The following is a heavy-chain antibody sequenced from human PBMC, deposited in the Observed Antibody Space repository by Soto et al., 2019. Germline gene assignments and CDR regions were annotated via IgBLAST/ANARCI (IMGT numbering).Heavy chain of an antibody. CDR1: GYSFTNYG. Sequence: GASVKVSCQASGYSFTNYGITWVRQAPGQGCEWMGWISAYNGDTNYAQKLQGRVTTTTDASTSTAYLELRSLRSDDTAVYYCARDRGVAPPVAGNTHYYYYMDVWGKGTTVTVSS. CDR2: ISAYNGDT. CDR3: ARDRGVAPPVAGNTHYYYYMDV. V-gene: IGHV1-18*01. D-gene: IGHD6-19*01. J-gene: IGHJ6*03.